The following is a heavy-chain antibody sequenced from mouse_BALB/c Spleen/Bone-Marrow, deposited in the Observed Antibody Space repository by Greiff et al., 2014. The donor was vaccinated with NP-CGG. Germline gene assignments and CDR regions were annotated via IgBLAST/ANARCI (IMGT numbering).Heavy chain of an antibody. J-gene: IGHJ2*01. CDR3: ARHHSYAYYFDY. CDR1: GYTFTSSW. CDR2: IHPNSGNT. D-gene: IGHD2-12*01. Sequence: VQLQQSGSVLVRPGASVKLSCQASGYTFTSSWMHWAKQRPGQGLKWIGEIHPNSGNTNYNEKFKGKATLTVDTSSSTAYVDLSSLTAEDSAVYFCARHHSYAYYFDYWGQGTTLTVSS. V-gene: IGHV1S130*01.